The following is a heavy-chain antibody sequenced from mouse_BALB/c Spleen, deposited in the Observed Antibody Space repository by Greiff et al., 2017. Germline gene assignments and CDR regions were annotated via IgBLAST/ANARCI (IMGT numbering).Heavy chain of an antibody. J-gene: IGHJ2*01. CDR3: ARFTTVYFDY. V-gene: IGHV3-6*02. CDR2: ISYDGSN. CDR1: GYSITSGYY. Sequence: EVKLQESGPGLVKPSQSLSLTCSVTGYSITSGYYWNWIRQFPGNKLEWMGYISYDGSNNYNPSLKNRISITRDTSKNQFILKLNSVTTEDTATYYCARFTTVYFDYWGQGTTLTVSA. D-gene: IGHD1-1*01.